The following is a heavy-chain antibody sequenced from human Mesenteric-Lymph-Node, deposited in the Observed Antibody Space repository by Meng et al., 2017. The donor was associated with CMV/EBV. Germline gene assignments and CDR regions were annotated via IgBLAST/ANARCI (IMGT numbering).Heavy chain of an antibody. J-gene: IGHJ4*02. CDR2: IKQDGSGK. CDR3: ATGGGSSDPCVF. Sequence: GESLKISCAASGFTFSSYWMSWVRQAPGKGLEWVANIKQDGSGKYYVDSVKGRFTISRDNAKNSLYLQMNSLRAEDTAFYYCATGGGSSDPCVFWGQGTLVTVSS. D-gene: IGHD2-15*01. CDR1: GFTFSSYW. V-gene: IGHV3-7*03.